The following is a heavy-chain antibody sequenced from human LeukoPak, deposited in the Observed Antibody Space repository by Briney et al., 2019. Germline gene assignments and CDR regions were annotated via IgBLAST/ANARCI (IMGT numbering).Heavy chain of an antibody. CDR1: GFTFSSYA. Sequence: PGGSLRLSCAASGFTFSSYAMSWVRQAPGKGLEWVSGISGSGGSTYYADSVKGRFTISRDNSKNTLWLQMDSLRAEDTAVYYCAKDLSSSWYYFDHWGQGTLVTVSS. CDR3: AKDLSSSWYYFDH. V-gene: IGHV3-23*01. D-gene: IGHD6-13*01. CDR2: ISGSGGST. J-gene: IGHJ4*02.